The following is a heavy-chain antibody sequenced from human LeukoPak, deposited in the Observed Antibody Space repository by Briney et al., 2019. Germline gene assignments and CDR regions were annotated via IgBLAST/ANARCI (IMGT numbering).Heavy chain of an antibody. D-gene: IGHD3-3*01. Sequence: GGSLRLSCAASGFTFSSYWMSWVRQAPGKGLEWVANIKQDGSEKYYVDSVKGRFTISRDNSKNTLYLQMNSLRAEDTAVYYCAKQVTDYDFWSGYLWYFDYWGQGTLVTVSS. CDR2: IKQDGSEK. CDR1: GFTFSSYW. CDR3: AKQVTDYDFWSGYLWYFDY. V-gene: IGHV3-7*03. J-gene: IGHJ4*02.